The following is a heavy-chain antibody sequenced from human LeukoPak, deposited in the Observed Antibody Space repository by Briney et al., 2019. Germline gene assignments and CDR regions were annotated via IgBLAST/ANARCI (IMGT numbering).Heavy chain of an antibody. CDR2: ISSTGLYI. CDR1: GFALNTYT. Sequence: GGSLRLSCVASGFALNTYTMNWVRQAPGKGLEWVASISSTGLYIYYADSVKGRFTISRDNAKNSLYLQMNSLTAEDMAVYYCAKEHGYSSGWFFDYWGQGTLVTVSS. CDR3: AKEHGYSSGWFFDY. J-gene: IGHJ4*02. V-gene: IGHV3-21*01. D-gene: IGHD6-19*01.